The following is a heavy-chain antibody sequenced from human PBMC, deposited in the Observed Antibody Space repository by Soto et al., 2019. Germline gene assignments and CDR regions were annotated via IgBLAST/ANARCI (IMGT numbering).Heavy chain of an antibody. J-gene: IGHJ6*02. CDR3: VRPLPSGQTHARDV. V-gene: IGHV3-53*01. Sequence: PVGSLRLSCVASGLPVAGSYMAWVRQAPGKGLELASVIYNDGTTYYSQSVEGRFTISRDTSKNTLYLQMDRLRDEDTAVYYCVRPLPSGQTHARDVWGQGTTVTVSS. D-gene: IGHD3-10*01. CDR1: GLPVAGSY. CDR2: IYNDGTT.